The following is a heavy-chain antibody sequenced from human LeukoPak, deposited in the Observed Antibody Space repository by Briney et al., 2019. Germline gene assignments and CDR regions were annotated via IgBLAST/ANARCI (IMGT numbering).Heavy chain of an antibody. CDR1: GGSFSGYY. D-gene: IGHD6-13*01. CDR3: ARIREDSSSFHDY. CDR2: IYYSGST. Sequence: PSETLSLTCAVYGGSFSGYYWSWIRQPPGKGLEWIGYIYYSGSTYYNPSLKSRVTISVDTSKNQFSLKLSSVTAADTAVYYCARIREDSSSFHDYWGQGTLVTVSS. V-gene: IGHV4-30-4*08. J-gene: IGHJ4*02.